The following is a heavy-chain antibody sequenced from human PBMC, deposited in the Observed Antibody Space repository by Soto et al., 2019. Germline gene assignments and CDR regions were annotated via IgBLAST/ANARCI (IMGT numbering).Heavy chain of an antibody. Sequence: GGSLRLSCAASGFTVSSNYMSWVRQAPGKGLEWVSVIYSGGSTYYTDSVKGRFTISRHNSKNTLYLQMNSLRAEDTAVYYCATTTVQQLRDAFDIWGQGTMVTVSS. J-gene: IGHJ3*02. V-gene: IGHV3-53*04. CDR2: IYSGGST. CDR1: GFTVSSNY. D-gene: IGHD4-17*01. CDR3: ATTTVQQLRDAFDI.